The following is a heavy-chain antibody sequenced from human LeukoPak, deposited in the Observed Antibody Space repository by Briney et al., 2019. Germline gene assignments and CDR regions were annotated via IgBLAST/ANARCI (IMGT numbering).Heavy chain of an antibody. CDR3: ARDSSYYYGSGRPNCFDP. D-gene: IGHD3-10*01. V-gene: IGHV3-21*01. CDR1: GFILSNYT. CDR2: ISNRHNYT. Sequence: GGSLRLSCAASGFILSNYTMSSVRQAPGKGLEWVSSISNRHNYTYYADSVKGRFTISRDNAKNSLYLQMNSLRAEDTAVYYCARDSSYYYGSGRPNCFDPWGQGTLVTVSS. J-gene: IGHJ5*02.